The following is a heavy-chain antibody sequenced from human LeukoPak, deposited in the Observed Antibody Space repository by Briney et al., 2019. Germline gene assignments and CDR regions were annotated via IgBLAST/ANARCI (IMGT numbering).Heavy chain of an antibody. CDR3: ARGSYISDY. V-gene: IGHV4-59*01. CDR2: IYYSGST. Sequence: SETLSLTCTVSGGSISSYYWSWIRQPPGKGLEWIGYIYYSGSTNYSPSPKSRVTISVDTSKNQFSLKLSSVTAADTAVYYCARGSYISDYWGQGTLVTVSS. J-gene: IGHJ4*02. D-gene: IGHD3-10*01. CDR1: GGSISSYY.